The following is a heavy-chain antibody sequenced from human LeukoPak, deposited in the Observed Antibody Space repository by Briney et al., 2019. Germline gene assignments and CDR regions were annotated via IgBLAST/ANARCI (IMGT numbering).Heavy chain of an antibody. Sequence: QPGRSLRLSCAAFGFTFNNYAMLWVRQAPGKGLDWVAVISYDGSNKYYADSVRGRFTISRDNSKNTLYLQMNSLRTEDTAVYYCARVKGGIAAAGNYFDYWGQGTLVTVSS. J-gene: IGHJ4*02. CDR2: ISYDGSNK. CDR3: ARVKGGIAAAGNYFDY. CDR1: GFTFNNYA. V-gene: IGHV3-30*04. D-gene: IGHD6-13*01.